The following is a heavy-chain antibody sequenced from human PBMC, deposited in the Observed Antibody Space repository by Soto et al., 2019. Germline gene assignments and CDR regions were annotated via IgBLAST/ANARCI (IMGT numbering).Heavy chain of an antibody. CDR3: ARSPDILTFDP. D-gene: IGHD5-12*01. CDR2: IYYSGST. V-gene: IGHV4-59*12. J-gene: IGHJ5*02. CDR1: GGSISSYY. Sequence: SVTLSLTCTVSGGSISSYYWSWIRQPPGKGLGWIGYIYYSGSTNYNPSLKSRVTISVDTSKNQFSLKLSSVTAADTAVYYCARSPDILTFDPWVQGILVTVSS.